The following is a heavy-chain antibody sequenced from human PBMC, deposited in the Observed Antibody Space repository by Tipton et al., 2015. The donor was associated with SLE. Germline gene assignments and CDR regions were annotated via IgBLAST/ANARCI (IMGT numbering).Heavy chain of an antibody. CDR1: GGSFSGYY. V-gene: IGHV4-34*01. CDR3: ARFGPLGDSRFSASDY. D-gene: IGHD3-16*01. Sequence: TLSLTCAVYGGSFSGYYWSWIRQPPGKGLEWIGEINHSGSTNYNPSLKSRVTISVDTPKNQFSLKLSSVTAADTAVYYCARFGPLGDSRFSASDYWGQGTLVTVSS. CDR2: INHSGST. J-gene: IGHJ4*02.